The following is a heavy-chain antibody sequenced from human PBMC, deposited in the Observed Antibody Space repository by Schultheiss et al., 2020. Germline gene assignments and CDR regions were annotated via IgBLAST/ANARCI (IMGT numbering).Heavy chain of an antibody. D-gene: IGHD4-11*01. V-gene: IGHV3-30-3*01. CDR2: ISYDGSNK. Sequence: GESLKISCAASGFTFSSYAMHWVRQAPGKGLEWVAVISYDGSNKYYADSVKGRFTISRDNSKNTLYLQMNSLRAEDTAVYYCAREKEIHDYSNGGFDPWGQGNLGTVAS. J-gene: IGHJ5*02. CDR1: GFTFSSYA. CDR3: AREKEIHDYSNGGFDP.